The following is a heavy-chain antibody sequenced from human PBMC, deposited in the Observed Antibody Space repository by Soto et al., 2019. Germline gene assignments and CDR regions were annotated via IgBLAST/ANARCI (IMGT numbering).Heavy chain of an antibody. Sequence: QLQLQESGSGLVKPSQTLSLTCAVSGGSLSSGGYSWSWIRQPPGKGLEWIGYMYHSGSTYYNPSLNRRGTISIDRSKNQFYLKLSSVTAAATAVYYCARVPDYRGQGILVTVSS. V-gene: IGHV4-30-2*01. D-gene: IGHD2-2*01. CDR3: ARVPDY. J-gene: IGHJ4*02. CDR1: GGSLSSGGYS. CDR2: MYHSGST.